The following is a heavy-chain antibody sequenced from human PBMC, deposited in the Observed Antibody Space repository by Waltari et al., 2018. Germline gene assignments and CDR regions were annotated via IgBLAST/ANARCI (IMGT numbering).Heavy chain of an antibody. CDR1: GTSISSSSYY. V-gene: IGHV4-39*01. Sequence: QLQLQESGPGLVKPSETLSLTCTVSGTSISSSSYYLGWIRQPPGKGLEWIGSIYYSGSTYYNPSLKSRVTISVDTSKNQFSLKLSSVTAADTAVYYCASGRDMDAFDIWGQGTMVTVSS. D-gene: IGHD2-15*01. J-gene: IGHJ3*02. CDR2: IYYSGST. CDR3: ASGRDMDAFDI.